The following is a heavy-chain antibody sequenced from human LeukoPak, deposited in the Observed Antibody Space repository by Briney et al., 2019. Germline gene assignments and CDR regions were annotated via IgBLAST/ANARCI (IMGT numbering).Heavy chain of an antibody. CDR1: GFTFSNAW. J-gene: IGHJ4*02. V-gene: IGHV3-15*01. D-gene: IGHD6-13*01. Sequence: GGSLRLSCAASGFTFSNAWMSWVRQAPGKGLEWVGRIKSKTDGGTTDYAAPVKGRFTISREDSKNTLHLQMNSLKTEDTAVYYCTTGASSGWFHFDYWGQGTLVTVSS. CDR3: TTGASSGWFHFDY. CDR2: IKSKTDGGTT.